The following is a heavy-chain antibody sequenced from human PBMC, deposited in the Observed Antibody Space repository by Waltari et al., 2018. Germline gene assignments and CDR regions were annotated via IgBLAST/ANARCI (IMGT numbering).Heavy chain of an antibody. Sequence: QVQLQESGPGLVKPSETLSLTCTVSGGSISSHYWSWIRQPPGKGLEWIGYIYYSGSTNYNPSLKSRVTISVDTSKNQFSLKLSSVTAADTAVYYCARYKALTRSDGGVDWGQGTLVTVSS. V-gene: IGHV4-59*11. D-gene: IGHD1-20*01. CDR2: IYYSGST. CDR1: GGSISSHY. J-gene: IGHJ4*02. CDR3: ARYKALTRSDGGVD.